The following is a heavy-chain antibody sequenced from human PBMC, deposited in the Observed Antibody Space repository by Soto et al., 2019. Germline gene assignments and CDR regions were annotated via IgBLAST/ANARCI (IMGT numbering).Heavy chain of an antibody. J-gene: IGHJ4*02. V-gene: IGHV1-8*01. Sequence: ASVKVSCKASGYTFTSYDINWVRQATGQGLEWMGWMNPNSGNTGYAQKCQGRVTMTRNTSISTAYMELSSLRSEDTAVYYCARVYGSGSYPPSYFDYWGQGTLVTVSS. CDR3: ARVYGSGSYPPSYFDY. D-gene: IGHD3-10*01. CDR2: MNPNSGNT. CDR1: GYTFTSYD.